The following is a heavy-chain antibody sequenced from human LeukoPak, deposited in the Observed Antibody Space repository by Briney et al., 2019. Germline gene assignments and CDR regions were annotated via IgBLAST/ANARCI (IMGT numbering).Heavy chain of an antibody. CDR2: INTVNGDT. Sequence: ASVKVSCKTSGYTFVNYAMHWVRQAPGQGLEWMGWINTVNGDTRYSQNFQGRVTITRDTSASTAYMELSSLTSEDTAVYYCARGDIVVVVADKGIDYWGQGTLVTVSS. J-gene: IGHJ4*02. V-gene: IGHV1-3*04. CDR3: ARGDIVVVVADKGIDY. CDR1: GYTFVNYA. D-gene: IGHD2-15*01.